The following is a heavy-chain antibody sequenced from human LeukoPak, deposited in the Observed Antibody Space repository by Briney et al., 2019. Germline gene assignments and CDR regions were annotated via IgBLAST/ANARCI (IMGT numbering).Heavy chain of an antibody. V-gene: IGHV3-30*18. D-gene: IGHD6-19*01. J-gene: IGHJ4*02. Sequence: PGGSLRLSCAASGFTFSSYGMHWVRQAPGKGLEWVAVISYDGSNKYYADSVKGRFTISRDNSKNTLYLQMNSLRAEDTAVYYCAKTLSSSGWRPAEYFDYWGQGTLVTVSS. CDR3: AKTLSSSGWRPAEYFDY. CDR2: ISYDGSNK. CDR1: GFTFSSYG.